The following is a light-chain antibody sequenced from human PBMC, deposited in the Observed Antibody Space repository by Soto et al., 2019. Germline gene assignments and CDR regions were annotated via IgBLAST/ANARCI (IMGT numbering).Light chain of an antibody. V-gene: IGKV3-11*01. CDR1: QSVRNY. CDR3: QQRSKWPLT. CDR2: DAS. Sequence: EIVLTQSPATLSLSPGERATLSCRASQSVRNYLAWYQQKPGQAPRLLIYDASNRATGIPARFSASGSGTDLTLTISSLEPEDFGVYYCQQRSKWPLTFGGGTKVDIK. J-gene: IGKJ4*01.